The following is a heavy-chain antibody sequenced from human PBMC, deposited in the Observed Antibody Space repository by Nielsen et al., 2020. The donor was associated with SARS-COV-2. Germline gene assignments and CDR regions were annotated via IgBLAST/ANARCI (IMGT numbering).Heavy chain of an antibody. CDR2: ISYDGNNK. V-gene: IGHV3-30*18. CDR1: EFTFNSYG. D-gene: IGHD2-15*01. J-gene: IGHJ4*02. Sequence: GSLKISCAASEFTFNSYGMHWVRQAPGKGLEWVAVISYDGNNKYYADSVKGRFTISRDNSKNTLYLQMNSLRAEDTAVYYCAKDDGYCYGGSCYFFDYWGQGTLVTVSS. CDR3: AKDDGYCYGGSCYFFDY.